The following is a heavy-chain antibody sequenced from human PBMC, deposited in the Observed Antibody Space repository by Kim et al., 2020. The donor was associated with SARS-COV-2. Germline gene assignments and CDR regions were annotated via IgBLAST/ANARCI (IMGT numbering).Heavy chain of an antibody. J-gene: IGHJ4*02. CDR3: AKDLSSGWAARNY. D-gene: IGHD6-19*01. V-gene: IGHV3-23*01. Sequence: YADSVKGRFTISRDNSKNTLYLQMNSLRAEDTAVYYCAKDLSSGWAARNYWGQGTLVTVSS.